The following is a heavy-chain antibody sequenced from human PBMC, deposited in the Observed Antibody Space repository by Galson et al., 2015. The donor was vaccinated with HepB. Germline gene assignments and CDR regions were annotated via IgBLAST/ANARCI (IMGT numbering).Heavy chain of an antibody. V-gene: IGHV1-2*02. CDR2: INPKNGGT. CDR3: VRDEDLGPRSDFDY. Sequence: SVKVSCKAFGFTFLDYYFHWVRQAPGQGLEWIGWINPKNGGTNYAQKFQGRVTMTTDTSIGTAYLELSRLRSDDTAVYYCVRDEDLGPRSDFDYWGQGTLVTVSS. CDR1: GFTFLDYY. J-gene: IGHJ4*02. D-gene: IGHD3-16*01.